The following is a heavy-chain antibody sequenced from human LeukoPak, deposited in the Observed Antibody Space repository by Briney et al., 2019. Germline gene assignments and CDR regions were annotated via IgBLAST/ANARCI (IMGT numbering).Heavy chain of an antibody. D-gene: IGHD3-10*01. J-gene: IGHJ4*02. CDR3: ARGGDAEG. CDR1: GAYFSGYY. V-gene: IGHV4-34*01. Sequence: SETLSLTCAVYGAYFSGYYWIWLRQPPGRGLEWIGEINHSGSTNYNPSLKSRVTISVDTSKNQFSLKLTSVTAADTAVYYCARGGDAEGWGQGTLVTVSS. CDR2: INHSGST.